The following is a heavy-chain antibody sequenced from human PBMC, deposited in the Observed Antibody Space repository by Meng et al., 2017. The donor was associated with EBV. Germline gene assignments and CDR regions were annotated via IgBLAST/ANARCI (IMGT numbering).Heavy chain of an antibody. CDR2: VNHAGRT. CDR1: GESFSSYY. V-gene: IGHV4-34*01. Sequence: HVQLQLLASGLLTPSETLSLPCSLPGESFSSYYCCWVRQSPGKGLEWIGEVNHAGRTNFTPSLKSRVSISLDTSKNQFSLKLNSVTVADTAVYYCAEGRGTFDYWGRGTLVTVSS. J-gene: IGHJ4*02. CDR3: AEGRGTFDY.